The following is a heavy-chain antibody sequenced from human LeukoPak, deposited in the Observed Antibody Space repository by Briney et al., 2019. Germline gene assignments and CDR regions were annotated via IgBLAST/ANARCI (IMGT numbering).Heavy chain of an antibody. CDR3: AREGFDY. Sequence: ASVKVSCKASGYTFTNYDINWVRQATGQGLERMGYMNPNSGNTGYAQKFQGRVTITKNTSISTAYMELSSLRSEDTAVYYCAREGFDYWGQGTLVTVSS. J-gene: IGHJ4*02. CDR1: GYTFTNYD. CDR2: MNPNSGNT. V-gene: IGHV1-8*03.